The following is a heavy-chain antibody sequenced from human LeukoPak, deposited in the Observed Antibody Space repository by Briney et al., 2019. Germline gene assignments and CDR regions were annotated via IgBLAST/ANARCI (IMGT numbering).Heavy chain of an antibody. D-gene: IGHD3-9*01. CDR2: IRGKGYGGAA. CDR1: GFTFGDYA. V-gene: IGHV3-49*04. J-gene: IGHJ6*02. Sequence: PGRSLRLACTASGFTFGDYALTWVRQAPGKGLDCVGFIRGKGYGGAAEYDASVKGRFIISRGDSRSIAYLQMNSLKTEDTAVYYCARENGILRYFDLLPRTYYNYGMDVWGQGTTVTASS. CDR3: ARENGILRYFDLLPRTYYNYGMDV.